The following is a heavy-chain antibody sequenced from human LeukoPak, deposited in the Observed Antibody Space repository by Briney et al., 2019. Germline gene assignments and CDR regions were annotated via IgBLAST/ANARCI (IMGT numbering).Heavy chain of an antibody. CDR3: ATNVTYTFDN. CDR2: LHHGGSS. J-gene: IGHJ4*02. D-gene: IGHD2-21*02. Sequence: KSSETVSLTCAVSAYSLICYYYRGWIRQPPENGLEWIGSLHHGGSSYYNPSLKSRITISTDRPKNQSSLKLNSVTAADSAVYYCATNVTYTFDNWGQGTLVTVSS. CDR1: AYSLICYYY. V-gene: IGHV4-38-2*01.